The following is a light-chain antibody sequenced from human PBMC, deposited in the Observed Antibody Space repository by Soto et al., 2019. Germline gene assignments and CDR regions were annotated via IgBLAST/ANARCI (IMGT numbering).Light chain of an antibody. J-gene: IGKJ1*01. CDR3: QQYYSTLWT. Sequence: DIQMTQSPSTLSASVGDRVTITCRASQSIRSELAWYQKKPGKAPKLLIYKASSLDSGVPSRFSGSGSGTDFTLTISSLQAEDVAVYYCQQYYSTLWTFGQGTKVDIK. V-gene: IGKV1-5*03. CDR2: KAS. CDR1: QSIRSE.